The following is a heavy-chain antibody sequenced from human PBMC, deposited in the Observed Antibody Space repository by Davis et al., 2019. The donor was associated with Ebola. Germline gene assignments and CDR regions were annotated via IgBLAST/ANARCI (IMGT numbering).Heavy chain of an antibody. J-gene: IGHJ3*02. Sequence: GGSLRLSCAASGFTFSSYSMNWVRQAPGKGLEWVSSISSSSSYIYYADSVKGRFTISRDNAKNSLYLQMNSLRAEDTAVYYCAREGYYYDSSGYHRGAFDIWGQGTMVTVSS. CDR1: GFTFSSYS. D-gene: IGHD3-22*01. CDR2: ISSSSSYI. V-gene: IGHV3-21*04. CDR3: AREGYYYDSSGYHRGAFDI.